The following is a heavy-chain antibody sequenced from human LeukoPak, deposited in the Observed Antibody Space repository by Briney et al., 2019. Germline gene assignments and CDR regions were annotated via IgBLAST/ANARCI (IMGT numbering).Heavy chain of an antibody. Sequence: GASVKVSCKTSGYSFTAFYIHWVRQAPGQGLEWMGWIHPRRGDTNYAQKFQGRVTMTRDTSISTAYLDLSSLRSDDTAVYYCARDGDYGTGSYYRGRIGSWGQGTPVTVSP. J-gene: IGHJ4*02. CDR1: GYSFTAFY. CDR3: ARDGDYGTGSYYRGRIGS. D-gene: IGHD3-10*01. V-gene: IGHV1-2*02. CDR2: IHPRRGDT.